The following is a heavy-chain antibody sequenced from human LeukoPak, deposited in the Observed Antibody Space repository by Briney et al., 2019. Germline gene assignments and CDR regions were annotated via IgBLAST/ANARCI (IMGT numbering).Heavy chain of an antibody. Sequence: GGSLRLSCAASGFTFSSYAMSWVRQAPGKGLEWVSAISGSGGSTYYAGSVKGRFTISRDNSKNTLYLQMNSLRAEDTAVYYCAKDWWYSSGWPFDYWGQGTLVTVSS. CDR1: GFTFSSYA. V-gene: IGHV3-23*01. CDR3: AKDWWYSSGWPFDY. CDR2: ISGSGGST. J-gene: IGHJ4*02. D-gene: IGHD6-19*01.